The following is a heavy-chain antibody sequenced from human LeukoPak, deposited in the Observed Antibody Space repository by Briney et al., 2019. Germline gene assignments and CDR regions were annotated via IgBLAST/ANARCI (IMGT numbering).Heavy chain of an antibody. Sequence: GRSLRLSCAASGFTFSSYAMHWVRQAPGKGLEWVAVIWYDGSNKYYADSVKGRFTISRDNSKNTLYLQMNSLRAEDTAVYYCARDPGPKGLRPLDYWGQGTLVTVSS. CDR2: IWYDGSNK. D-gene: IGHD4-17*01. J-gene: IGHJ4*02. V-gene: IGHV3-33*08. CDR3: ARDPGPKGLRPLDY. CDR1: GFTFSSYA.